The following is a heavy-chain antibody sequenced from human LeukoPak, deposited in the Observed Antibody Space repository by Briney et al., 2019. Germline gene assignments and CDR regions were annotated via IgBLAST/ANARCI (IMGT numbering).Heavy chain of an antibody. CDR2: IYNSGST. J-gene: IGHJ3*02. CDR3: ARWWRRAYYYGSGSYYNSQLNDAFDI. CDR1: GGSISSSSYY. V-gene: IGHV4-39*07. D-gene: IGHD3-10*01. Sequence: SETLSLTCTVSGGSISSSSYYWGWIRQPPGKGLEWIGSIYNSGSTYYNPSLKSRVTISVDTSKNQFSLKLSSVTAADTAVYYCARWWRRAYYYGSGSYYNSQLNDAFDIWGQGTMVTVSS.